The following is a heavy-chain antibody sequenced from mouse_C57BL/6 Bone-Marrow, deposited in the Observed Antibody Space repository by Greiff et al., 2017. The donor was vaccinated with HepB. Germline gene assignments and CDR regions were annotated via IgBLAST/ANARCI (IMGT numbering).Heavy chain of an antibody. V-gene: IGHV1-5*01. D-gene: IGHD4-1*01. CDR1: GYTFTSYW. J-gene: IGHJ4*01. CDR3: TREDWGYYYAMDY. CDR2: IYPGNSDT. Sequence: EVQLQQSGTVLARPGASVKMSCKTSGYTFTSYWMHWVKQRPGQGLEWIGAIYPGNSDTSYNQKFKGKAKLTAVTSASTAYMELSSLTTEDSAVYYCTREDWGYYYAMDYWGQGTSVTVSS.